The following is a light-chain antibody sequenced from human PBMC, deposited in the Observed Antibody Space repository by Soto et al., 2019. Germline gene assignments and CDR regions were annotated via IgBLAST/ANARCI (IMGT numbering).Light chain of an antibody. V-gene: IGKV2-30*02. J-gene: IGKJ5*01. Sequence: DVVMTQSPLSLPVTLGQPASISCRSNQSLVHSDGIAYFSWFQQRPGRSPRRLIFKVSNLDSGVPARFSGSRSGGDFALKISRVESEDVGVYYFMQGTHWPITFGQGTRREIK. CDR3: MQGTHWPIT. CDR1: QSLVHSDGIAY. CDR2: KVS.